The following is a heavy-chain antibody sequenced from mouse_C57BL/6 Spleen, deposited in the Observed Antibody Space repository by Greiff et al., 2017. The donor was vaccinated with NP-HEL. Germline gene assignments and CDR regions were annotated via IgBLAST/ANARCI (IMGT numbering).Heavy chain of an antibody. V-gene: IGHV1-64*01. CDR2: IHPNSGRT. D-gene: IGHD3-2*02. J-gene: IGHJ3*01. CDR1: GYTGPSDC. Sequence: QVQLQQPGAELVKPGASVKLSCKALGYTGPSDCIHLLKPLPLQGLEWIGMIHPNSGRTNYNEKFKSKATLTVDKSSSTAYMQLSSLTSEDSAVYYCATDSSGPFAYWGQGTPVTVSA. CDR3: ATDSSGPFAY.